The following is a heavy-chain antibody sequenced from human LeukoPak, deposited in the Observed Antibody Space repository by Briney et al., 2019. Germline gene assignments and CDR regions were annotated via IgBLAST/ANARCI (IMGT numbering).Heavy chain of an antibody. J-gene: IGHJ4*02. D-gene: IGHD4-17*01. CDR1: GFTFSSYS. CDR2: ISSSSSYI. CDR3: ARAPTDDYGDYSFDY. Sequence: GGSLRLSCAASGFTFSSYSMNWVRQAPGKGLEWVSSISSSSSYIYYADSVKGRFTISRDNAKNSLYLQMNSLRAEDTAVYYCARAPTDDYGDYSFDYWGKGTLVTVSS. V-gene: IGHV3-21*01.